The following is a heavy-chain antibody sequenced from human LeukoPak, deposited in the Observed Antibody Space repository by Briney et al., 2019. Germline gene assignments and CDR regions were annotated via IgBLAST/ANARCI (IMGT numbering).Heavy chain of an antibody. CDR3: ARSSAPAMAAFIDY. D-gene: IGHD5-18*01. J-gene: IGHJ4*02. V-gene: IGHV1-2*02. Sequence: PVASVKVSCKASGYTFTGYYMHWVRQAPGQGLEWMGWINPNSGDTNYAQNFQGRVTMTRDTSISTAYMELNSLRSDDTAVYYCARSSAPAMAAFIDYWGQGTLVTVSS. CDR1: GYTFTGYY. CDR2: INPNSGDT.